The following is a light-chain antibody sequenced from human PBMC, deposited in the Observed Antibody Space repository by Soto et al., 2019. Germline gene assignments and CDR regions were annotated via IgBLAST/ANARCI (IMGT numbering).Light chain of an antibody. CDR3: GQYVCTTPRT. J-gene: IGKJ1*01. CDR1: QSVSSSF. V-gene: IGKV3-20*01. CDR2: GAS. Sequence: VVTLFPGTLCLTPEARALLSCRASQSVSSSFLAWYHQKPGQAPRILIYGASTRATSVPDRFSSGGSGTDFILTISRREPEDYALYYCGQYVCTTPRTFGQGTKVDIK.